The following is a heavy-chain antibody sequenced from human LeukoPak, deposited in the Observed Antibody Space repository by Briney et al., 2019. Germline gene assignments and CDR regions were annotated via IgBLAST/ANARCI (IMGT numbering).Heavy chain of an antibody. J-gene: IGHJ4*02. Sequence: GGSLRLSCAASGITFSSYGMSWVRQAPGKGLEWVSSISSTGGTTYYADSVKGRFTTSRDNSKNTLYLQMNSLRAEDTAIYYCARRGYSDSSGYDYWGQGTLVTVSS. V-gene: IGHV3-23*01. CDR1: GITFSSYG. D-gene: IGHD3-22*01. CDR2: ISSTGGTT. CDR3: ARRGYSDSSGYDY.